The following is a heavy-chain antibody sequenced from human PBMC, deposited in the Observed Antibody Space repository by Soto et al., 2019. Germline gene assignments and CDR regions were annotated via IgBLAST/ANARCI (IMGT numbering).Heavy chain of an antibody. D-gene: IGHD2-21*02. CDR3: ARHLPYCGGDCYSLDY. J-gene: IGHJ4*02. CDR2: IYYSAST. Sequence: SETLFLTCTVSGGSISSYYWSWIRQPPGKGLEWIGYIYYSASTNYSPSLKSRVTISVDTSKNQFSLNLSSVTAADTAVYYCARHLPYCGGDCYSLDYWGQGTLVTV. V-gene: IGHV4-59*08. CDR1: GGSISSYY.